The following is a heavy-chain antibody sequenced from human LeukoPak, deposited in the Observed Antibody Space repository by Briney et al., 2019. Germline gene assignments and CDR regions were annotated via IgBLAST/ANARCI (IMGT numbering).Heavy chain of an antibody. Sequence: PQASVKVSCKASGYTFTSYDINWVRQATGQGLEWMGWMNPNSGNTGYAQKFQGRVTITRNTSISTAYMELSSLRSEDTAVYYCARVDSTSPHELDYWGQGTLVTVSS. V-gene: IGHV1-8*03. J-gene: IGHJ4*02. CDR1: GYTFTSYD. CDR3: ARVDSTSPHELDY. D-gene: IGHD6-6*01. CDR2: MNPNSGNT.